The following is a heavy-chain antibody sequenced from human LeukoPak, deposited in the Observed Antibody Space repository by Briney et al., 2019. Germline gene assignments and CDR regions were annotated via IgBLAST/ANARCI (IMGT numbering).Heavy chain of an antibody. Sequence: SETLSLTCTVSGGSISSGSYYWSWIRQPAGKGLEWIGRIYTSGSTNYNPSLKSRVTISVDTSKNQFSLKLSSVTAADTAVYYCARVGWGAASYYYYYYMDVWGKGTTVTISS. CDR2: IYTSGST. CDR3: ARVGWGAASYYYYYYMDV. J-gene: IGHJ6*03. CDR1: GGSISSGSYY. D-gene: IGHD1-26*01. V-gene: IGHV4-61*02.